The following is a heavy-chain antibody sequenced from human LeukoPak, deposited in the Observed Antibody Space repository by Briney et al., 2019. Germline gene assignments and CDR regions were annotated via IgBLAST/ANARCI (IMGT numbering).Heavy chain of an antibody. CDR3: ARWGTY. CDR1: GGSVSSGTYF. J-gene: IGHJ4*02. Sequence: SETLSLTCTVSGGSVSSGTYFWTWVRQPPGKGLEWIRHIHYSVTTNYNPSLKSRVTMSLDTSKNQFSLKLTSVTAADTAIYFCARWGTYWGQGILVTVSS. V-gene: IGHV4-61*01. CDR2: IHYSVTT. D-gene: IGHD3-16*01.